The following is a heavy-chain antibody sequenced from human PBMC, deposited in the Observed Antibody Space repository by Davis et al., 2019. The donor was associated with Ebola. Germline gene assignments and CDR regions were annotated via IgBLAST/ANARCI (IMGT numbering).Heavy chain of an antibody. J-gene: IGHJ4*02. CDR1: GGSISSHY. Sequence: SETLSLTCTVSGGSISSHYWTWIRQPPGKGLEWIGHIHYSGSTNYNPSLKSRVTTSVDTSKNQFSLNLSSVTAADTAVYYCTRSGSYRLNFDFWGQGTLVTVSS. CDR2: IHYSGST. CDR3: TRSGSYRLNFDF. D-gene: IGHD1-26*01. V-gene: IGHV4-59*11.